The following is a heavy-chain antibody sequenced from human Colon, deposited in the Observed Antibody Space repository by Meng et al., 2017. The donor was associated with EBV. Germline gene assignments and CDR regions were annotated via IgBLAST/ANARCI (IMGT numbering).Heavy chain of an antibody. CDR3: ARRGPSGNFSP. D-gene: IGHD3-10*01. CDR1: GWSFRDYY. V-gene: IGHV4-34*01. J-gene: IGHJ5*02. Sequence: QLQPGGAGLLKPSETLSRSCAVYGWSFRDYYWTWIRHPPGKGLEWIGEIDHRGNTKYNPSLKSRVTISLDTSKKQFSLKVSSVTAADSAVYYCARRGPSGNFSPWSQGALVTVSS. CDR2: IDHRGNT.